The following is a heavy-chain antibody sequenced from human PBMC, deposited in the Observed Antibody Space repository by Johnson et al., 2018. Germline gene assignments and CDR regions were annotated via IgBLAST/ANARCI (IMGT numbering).Heavy chain of an antibody. Sequence: EVQLLESGGGLVQPGGSLGLSCVASRLTFSSYAMNWVRQAPGKGLEWVSVISGGGGSTYYADSVKGRFTISRDNSKNTLYLQMTRLRAGDTAVNYLAKSIVVVISGTYYMDVWGKGTTVTVSS. J-gene: IGHJ6*03. CDR1: RLTFSSYA. D-gene: IGHD3-22*01. CDR3: AKSIVVVISGTYYMDV. CDR2: ISGGGGST. V-gene: IGHV3-23*01.